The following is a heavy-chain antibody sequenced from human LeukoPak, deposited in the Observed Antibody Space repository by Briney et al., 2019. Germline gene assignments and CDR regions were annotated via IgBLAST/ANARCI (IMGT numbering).Heavy chain of an antibody. CDR1: GFTFSSYW. V-gene: IGHV3-7*01. Sequence: PGGSLRLSCAASGFTFSSYWMSWVRQAPGKGLEWVANIKQDGSEKYYVDSVKGRFTISRDNAKNSLYLQMNSLRAEDTAVYYCAREKGVTAWYYYYYMDVWGKGTMVTVSS. CDR2: IKQDGSEK. J-gene: IGHJ6*03. CDR3: AREKGVTAWYYYYYMDV. D-gene: IGHD2-21*02.